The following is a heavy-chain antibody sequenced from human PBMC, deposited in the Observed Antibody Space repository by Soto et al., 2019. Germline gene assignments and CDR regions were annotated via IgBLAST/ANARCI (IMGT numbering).Heavy chain of an antibody. CDR3: AKDGGIAVAGAFDY. J-gene: IGHJ4*02. CDR2: ISYDGTNK. V-gene: IGHV3-30-3*01. CDR1: GFSFSSCS. D-gene: IGHD6-19*01. Sequence: ESGGGVVQPGRSLRLSCAASGFSFSSCSMQWVRQAPGKGLEWVGVISYDGTNKYYADSVKGRFTISRDNSKNTLYLQMNSLRPEDTAVYYCAKDGGIAVAGAFDYWGQGTLVTVSS.